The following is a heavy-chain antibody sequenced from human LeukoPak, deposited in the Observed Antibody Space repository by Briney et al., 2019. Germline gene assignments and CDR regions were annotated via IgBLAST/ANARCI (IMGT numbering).Heavy chain of an antibody. CDR2: IGTAGDT. J-gene: IGHJ4*02. CDR3: ARGHPDYYDSSGYYYVFDY. CDR1: GFTFSSYD. V-gene: IGHV3-13*01. Sequence: GGSLRLSCAASGFTFSSYDMHWVRQATGKGLEWVSAIGTAGDTYYPGSVKGRFTISRENAENSLYLQMNSLRAGDTAVYYCARGHPDYYDSSGYYYVFDYWGQGTLVTVPS. D-gene: IGHD3-22*01.